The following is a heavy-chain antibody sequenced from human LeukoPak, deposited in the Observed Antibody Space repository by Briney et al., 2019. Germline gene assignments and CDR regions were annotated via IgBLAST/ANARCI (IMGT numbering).Heavy chain of an antibody. Sequence: GGSLRLSCSASGFTFSGHFMHWVRQAPGKGLEYVSSISINGDKTYYAESVKGRFTISRDNSKNTLYLQLSSLRVEDTAVYYCIRDRIGTWSFDHWGQGTLLTVSS. J-gene: IGHJ4*02. CDR2: ISINGDKT. D-gene: IGHD1-26*01. CDR1: GFTFSGHF. CDR3: IRDRIGTWSFDH. V-gene: IGHV3-64D*06.